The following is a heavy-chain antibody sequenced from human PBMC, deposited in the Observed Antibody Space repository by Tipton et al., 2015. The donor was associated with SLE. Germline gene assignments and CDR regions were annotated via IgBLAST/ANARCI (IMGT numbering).Heavy chain of an antibody. V-gene: IGHV3-74*01. CDR3: ARSSENCGMDV. J-gene: IGHJ6*02. CDR1: GFTFSNYW. Sequence: SLRLSCAASGFTFSNYWMHWVRQAPGKGLVWVSRVSSDGSGTSYADSVKGRFTISRDNAKNTLFLQMNSLRAEDAAAYYCARSSENCGMDVWGQGTTVTVSS. D-gene: IGHD6-6*01. CDR2: VSSDGSGT.